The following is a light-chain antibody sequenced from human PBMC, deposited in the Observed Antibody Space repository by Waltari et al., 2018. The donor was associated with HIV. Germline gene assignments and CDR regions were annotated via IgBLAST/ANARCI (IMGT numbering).Light chain of an antibody. CDR1: ALPKQY. Sequence: SYELTQPTSVSVSPGQTARITCSGDALPKQYAHWYQQKSGQAPVLVIYKDSERPSGIPERFSGSRSGTTVTLTIRGVEAEDEADYYCQSADSSGTWVFGGGTKLTVL. J-gene: IGLJ3*02. CDR3: QSADSSGTWV. CDR2: KDS. V-gene: IGLV3-25*03.